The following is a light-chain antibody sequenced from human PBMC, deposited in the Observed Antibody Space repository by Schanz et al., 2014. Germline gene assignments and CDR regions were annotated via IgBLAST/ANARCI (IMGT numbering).Light chain of an antibody. CDR2: EVN. J-gene: IGLJ2*01. CDR1: SSDVGGYNY. V-gene: IGLV2-8*01. CDR3: CSYTGSGML. Sequence: QSALTQPPSASGSPGQSVTISCTGTSSDVGGYNYVSWYQQYPGKAPKLMIYEVNKRPSGVPDRFSGSKSGNTASLTVSGLQPEDEADYYCCSYTGSGMLFGGGTKLTV.